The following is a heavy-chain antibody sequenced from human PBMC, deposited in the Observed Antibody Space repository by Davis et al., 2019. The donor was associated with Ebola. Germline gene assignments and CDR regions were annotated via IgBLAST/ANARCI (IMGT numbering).Heavy chain of an antibody. V-gene: IGHV1-8*02. Sequence: AASVKVSCKASGGTFSSYAISWVRQATGQGLEWMGWMNPNSGNTGYAQKFQGRVTMTRNTSISTAYMELSSLRSEDTAVYYCARGRPYGSGSYYSGFLFDYWGQGTLVTVSS. CDR2: MNPNSGNT. CDR3: ARGRPYGSGSYYSGFLFDY. D-gene: IGHD3-10*01. CDR1: GGTFSSYA. J-gene: IGHJ4*02.